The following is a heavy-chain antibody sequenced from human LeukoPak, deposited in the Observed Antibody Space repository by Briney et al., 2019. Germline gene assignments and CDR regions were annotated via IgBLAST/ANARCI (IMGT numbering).Heavy chain of an antibody. V-gene: IGHV4-30-4*08. CDR2: IYYSGST. D-gene: IGHD3-10*01. Sequence: SQTLSLTCTVSGGSISSGDYYWSWIRQPPGKGLEWIGYIYYSGSTYYNPSLKSRVTISVDTSKNQFSLKLSSVTAADTAVYYCARGRSRVYYYCYMDVWGKGTTVTVSS. J-gene: IGHJ6*03. CDR1: GGSISSGDYY. CDR3: ARGRSRVYYYCYMDV.